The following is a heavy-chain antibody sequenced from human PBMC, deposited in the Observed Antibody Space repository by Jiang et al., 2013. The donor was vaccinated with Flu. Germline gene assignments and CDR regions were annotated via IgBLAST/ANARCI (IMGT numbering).Heavy chain of an antibody. Sequence: AVLSYDGSNKYYVDSVKGRFTISRDNSKNTLYLQMNSLRAEDTAVYHCAKFASSGYYPYNHYGMDVWGQGTTVTVSS. D-gene: IGHD3-22*01. CDR2: LSYDGSNK. CDR3: AKFASSGYYPYNHYGMDV. V-gene: IGHV3-30*18. J-gene: IGHJ6*02.